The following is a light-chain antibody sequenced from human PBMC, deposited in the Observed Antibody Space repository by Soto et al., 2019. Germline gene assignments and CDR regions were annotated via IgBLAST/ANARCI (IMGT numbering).Light chain of an antibody. Sequence: QSVLTQPPSASGTPGQRVTISCSGSSSNIGSNAVNWYQQIPGTAPKVLIYSHRQRPSGVPDRISGSKSGTSASLAISGLQSEDEADYYCAAWDDDLNGPVFGGGTKLTV. CDR1: SSNIGSNA. CDR2: SHR. J-gene: IGLJ3*02. V-gene: IGLV1-44*01. CDR3: AAWDDDLNGPV.